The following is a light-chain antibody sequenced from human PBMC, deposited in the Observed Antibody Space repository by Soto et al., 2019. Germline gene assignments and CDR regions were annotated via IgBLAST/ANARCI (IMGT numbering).Light chain of an antibody. J-gene: IGLJ2*01. CDR2: EGS. CDR3: CAYTGTTTFVL. V-gene: IGLV2-23*03. Sequence: QSALTQPASVSGSPGQSITISCTGTSSDIGKFNFVSWYQQHPGKAPKLMIYEGSKRPSGLPNRFSGSKSGNTASLTISGLQAEDEADYYCCAYTGTTTFVLFGGGTKLTVL. CDR1: SSDIGKFNF.